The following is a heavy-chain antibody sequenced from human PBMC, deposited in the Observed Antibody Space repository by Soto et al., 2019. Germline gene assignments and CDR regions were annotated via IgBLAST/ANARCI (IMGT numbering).Heavy chain of an antibody. J-gene: IGHJ4*02. CDR2: IFYIGTT. D-gene: IGHD4-4*01. V-gene: IGHV4-59*01. CDR1: DGSISTYY. Sequence: SETLSLTCTVIDGSISTYYWSWIRQPPGKGLEWIGYIFYIGTTNYNPSLKSRVTVSVDTSKNQISLNLKSVTAADTAVYYCARGYSASCFDYWGQGALVTVSS. CDR3: ARGYSASCFDY.